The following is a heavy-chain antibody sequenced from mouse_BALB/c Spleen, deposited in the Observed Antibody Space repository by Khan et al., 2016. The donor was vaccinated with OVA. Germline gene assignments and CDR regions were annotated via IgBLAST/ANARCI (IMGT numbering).Heavy chain of an antibody. Sequence: VQLQESGPGLAAPSQSLSITCTISGFSLTNYGVHWVRQPPGKGLEWLVVIWNDGTTTYNSSLKSRLTITKDNSSSQAFLKMNSLQTDDTAIYFCARQPYYHYNIMDYWGQGTSVTVSS. CDR2: IWNDGTT. J-gene: IGHJ4*01. D-gene: IGHD2-10*01. CDR3: ARQPYYHYNIMDY. CDR1: GFSLTNYG. V-gene: IGHV2-6-1*01.